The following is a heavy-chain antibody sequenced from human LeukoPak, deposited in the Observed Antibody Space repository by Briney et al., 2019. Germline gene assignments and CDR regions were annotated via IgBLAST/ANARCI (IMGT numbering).Heavy chain of an antibody. CDR3: ARVGSGSTYFDY. D-gene: IGHD6-19*01. J-gene: IGHJ4*02. Sequence: SETLSLTCTVSGGSISSSSYYWGWIRQPPGKGLEWIGSIYYSGSTYYNPSLKGRVTISVDTSKNQFSLKLSSVTAADTAVYYCARVGSGSTYFDYWGQGTLVTVSS. CDR2: IYYSGST. V-gene: IGHV4-39*07. CDR1: GGSISSSSYY.